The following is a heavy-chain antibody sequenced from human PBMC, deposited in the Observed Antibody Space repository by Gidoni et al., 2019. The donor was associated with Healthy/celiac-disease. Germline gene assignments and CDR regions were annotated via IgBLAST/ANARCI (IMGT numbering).Heavy chain of an antibody. D-gene: IGHD3-9*01. CDR1: GFTFSSYS. J-gene: IGHJ4*02. V-gene: IGHV3-21*01. Sequence: EVQLVESGGGLVKPGGSLRLSCAASGFTFSSYSLNWVRQAPGKGLEWVSSISSSSSYIYYADSVKGRFTISRDNAKNSLYLQMNSLRAEDTAVYYCARDEDSGGQYFDWLPGVDYWGQGTLVTVSS. CDR2: ISSSSSYI. CDR3: ARDEDSGGQYFDWLPGVDY.